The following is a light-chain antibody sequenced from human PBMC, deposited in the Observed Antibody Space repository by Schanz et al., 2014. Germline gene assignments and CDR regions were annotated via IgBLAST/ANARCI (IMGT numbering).Light chain of an antibody. V-gene: IGLV2-8*01. CDR1: SSDVGGYNY. CDR2: EVT. CDR3: SSYAGSNFVV. J-gene: IGLJ2*01. Sequence: QSALTQPPSASGSPGQSVTISCTGTSSDVGGYNYVSWHQQHPGKAPKLILFEVTKRPSGVPDRFSGSKSGNTASLTVSGLQAEDEADYYCSSYAGSNFVVFGGGTKLTVL.